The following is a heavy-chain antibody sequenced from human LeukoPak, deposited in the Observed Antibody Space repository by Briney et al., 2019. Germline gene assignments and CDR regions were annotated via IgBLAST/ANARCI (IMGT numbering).Heavy chain of an antibody. CDR1: GFSFGSYG. CDR3: ARDSGTWFYLQD. D-gene: IGHD2/OR15-2a*01. CDR2: IRYGGSHQ. Sequence: GGSLRLSCAASGFSFGSYGMHWVRQAPGKGLEWVAFIRYGGSHQFYADSVRGRFTISRNNPKNTLYLQMNSLRGEDTAVYFCARDSGTWFYLQDWGQGTLVNVSS. J-gene: IGHJ1*01. V-gene: IGHV3-30*02.